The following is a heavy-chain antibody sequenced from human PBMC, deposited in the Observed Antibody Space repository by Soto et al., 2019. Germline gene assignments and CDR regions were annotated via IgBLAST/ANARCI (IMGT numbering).Heavy chain of an antibody. CDR3: ARAMGDCGTYYYYYGFDV. D-gene: IGHD3-16*01. CDR1: GGSLRGSTSNFS. J-gene: IGHJ6*02. V-gene: IGHV4-61*01. CDR2: TSYSGAT. Sequence: SETLPLTCSVSGGSLRGSTSNFSWSWMRHSPGKGLEWIGSTSYSGATNYNPSLESRLTISVDTSKNQFSLNLSSVTAADTAVYYCARAMGDCGTYYYYYGFDVWAQGTTVTVAS.